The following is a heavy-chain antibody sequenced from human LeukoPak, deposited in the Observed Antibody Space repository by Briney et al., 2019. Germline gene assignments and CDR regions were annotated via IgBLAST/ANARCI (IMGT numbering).Heavy chain of an antibody. J-gene: IGHJ4*02. V-gene: IGHV3-7*01. Sequence: GGSLRLSCAASGSTFSDYWMNWVRQAPGKGLEWVANVNHDGSEKYYVDSVKGRFTVSTDNAKNSLYLQMTGLRAEDTAVYYCASSWGSAIDFWGQGTLVTVSS. D-gene: IGHD3-16*01. CDR2: VNHDGSEK. CDR1: GSTFSDYW. CDR3: ASSWGSAIDF.